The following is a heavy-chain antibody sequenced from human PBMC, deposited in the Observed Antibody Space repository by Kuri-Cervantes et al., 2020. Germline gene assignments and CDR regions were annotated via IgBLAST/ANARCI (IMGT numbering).Heavy chain of an antibody. CDR2: MSYDGSNK. J-gene: IGHJ4*02. CDR1: GFTFSSYA. CDR3: ARVLWRYSSGPFDY. D-gene: IGHD6-19*01. V-gene: IGHV3-30*01. Sequence: GESLKISCAASGFTFSSYAMHWVRQAPGKGLEWVAVMSYDGSNKYYADSVKGRFTISRDNSKNTLYLQMNSLRAEDTAVYYCARVLWRYSSGPFDYWGQGTLVTVSS.